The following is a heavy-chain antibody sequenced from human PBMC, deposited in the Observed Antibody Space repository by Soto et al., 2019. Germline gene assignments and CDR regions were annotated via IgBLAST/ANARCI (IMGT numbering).Heavy chain of an antibody. Sequence: ASVKVSCKASGYTFTGYYMHWVRQAPGQGLEWMGWINPNSGGTNYAQKFQGWVTMTRDTSISTAYMELSRLRSDDTAVYYCACGVSSSHWFDPWGQGTLVTVSS. CDR3: ACGVSSSHWFDP. D-gene: IGHD6-13*01. CDR2: INPNSGGT. V-gene: IGHV1-2*04. J-gene: IGHJ5*02. CDR1: GYTFTGYY.